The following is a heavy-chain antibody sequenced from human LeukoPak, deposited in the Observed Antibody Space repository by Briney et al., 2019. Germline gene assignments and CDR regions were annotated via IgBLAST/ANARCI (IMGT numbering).Heavy chain of an antibody. CDR1: GGSISSGDYY. CDR3: AREDIVVVPAAGYGMDV. J-gene: IGHJ6*04. Sequence: PSETLSLTCTVSGGSISSGDYYWSWFRQPPGKGLEWIGYIYYSGSTYYNPSLKSRVTISVDTSKNQFSLKLSSVTAADTAVYYCAREDIVVVPAAGYGMDVWGKGTTVTVSS. V-gene: IGHV4-30-4*01. CDR2: IYYSGST. D-gene: IGHD2-2*01.